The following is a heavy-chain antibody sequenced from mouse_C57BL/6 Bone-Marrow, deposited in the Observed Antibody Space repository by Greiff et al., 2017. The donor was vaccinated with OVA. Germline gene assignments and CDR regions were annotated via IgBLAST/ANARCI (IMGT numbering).Heavy chain of an antibody. J-gene: IGHJ4*01. CDR3: ARKTYGNYDYAMDY. CDR2: ISNGGGST. Sequence: EVQLVESGGGLVQPGGSLKLSCAASGFTFSDYYMYWVRQTPEKRLEWVAYISNGGGSTYYPDTVKGRFTISRDNAKNTLYLQMSRLKSEDTAMYYCARKTYGNYDYAMDYWGQGTSVTVSS. D-gene: IGHD2-1*01. V-gene: IGHV5-12*01. CDR1: GFTFSDYY.